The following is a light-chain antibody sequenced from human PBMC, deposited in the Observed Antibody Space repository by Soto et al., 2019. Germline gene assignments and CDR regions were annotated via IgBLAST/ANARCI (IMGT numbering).Light chain of an antibody. CDR2: AAS. CDR3: LQDYNYPRT. CDR1: QGISSW. V-gene: IGKV1-6*01. J-gene: IGKJ1*01. Sequence: AQSPSTLSASVGEKVTLPCRAGQGISSWLDWYQQKPGKAPKLLIYAASSLQSGVPSRFSGSGSGTDFTLTISSLQPEDFATYYCLQDYNYPRTFGQGTKVDIK.